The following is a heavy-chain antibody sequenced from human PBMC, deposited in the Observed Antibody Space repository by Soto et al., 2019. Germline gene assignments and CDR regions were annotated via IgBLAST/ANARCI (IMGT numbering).Heavy chain of an antibody. CDR2: IYYSGST. Sequence: SETLSLTCTVSGGSISSYYWSWIRQPPGKGLEWIGYIYYSGSTYYNPSLKSRVTISVDTSKNQFSLKLSSVTAADTAVYYCARSRVSYYDSSGYYYKEQFDYWGQGTLVTVSS. J-gene: IGHJ4*02. CDR1: GGSISSYY. V-gene: IGHV4-59*12. CDR3: ARSRVSYYDSSGYYYKEQFDY. D-gene: IGHD3-22*01.